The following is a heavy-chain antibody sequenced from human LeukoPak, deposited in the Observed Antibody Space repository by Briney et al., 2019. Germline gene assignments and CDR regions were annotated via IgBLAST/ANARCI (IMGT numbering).Heavy chain of an antibody. J-gene: IGHJ4*02. CDR3: AKGSGGSCFSPLDY. CDR2: VCGSGGST. D-gene: IGHD2-15*01. Sequence: PGGSLRLSCAASGFTFSGYAMSWVRQAPGKGLEWASAVCGSGGSTYYADSVKGRFTISRDNSKNMLYLQMNSLRAEDTVVYYCAKGSGGSCFSPLDYWGRRTLVTVSS. V-gene: IGHV3-23*01. CDR1: GFTFSGYA.